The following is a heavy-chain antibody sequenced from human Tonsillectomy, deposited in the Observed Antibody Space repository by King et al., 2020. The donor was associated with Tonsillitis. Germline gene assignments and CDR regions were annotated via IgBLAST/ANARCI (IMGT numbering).Heavy chain of an antibody. Sequence: VQLVESGGGVVQPGGSLRLSCAASGFAFSNFGMHWVRQAPGKGLEWVAFIRYDGSNKYYVDSVRGRFTISRDNSKNTLYMKMNSLRAEDTAVYYCATPGIPVAGLDYWGQGTLVTVSS. J-gene: IGHJ4*02. D-gene: IGHD6-19*01. CDR1: GFAFSNFG. CDR3: ATPGIPVAGLDY. CDR2: IRYDGSNK. V-gene: IGHV3-30*02.